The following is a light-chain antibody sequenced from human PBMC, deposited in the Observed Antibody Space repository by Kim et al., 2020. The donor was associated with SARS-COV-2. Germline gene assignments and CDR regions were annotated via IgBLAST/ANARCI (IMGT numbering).Light chain of an antibody. J-gene: IGLJ2*01. CDR3: CSYAGSSTFV. CDR1: RSDVGSYNL. Sequence: GQSITISCPGTRSDVGSYNLVSWYQQHPGKAPKLMIYEVSKRPSGVSNRFSGSKSGNTASLTISGLQAEDEADYYCCSYAGSSTFVFGGGTQLTVL. V-gene: IGLV2-23*02. CDR2: EVS.